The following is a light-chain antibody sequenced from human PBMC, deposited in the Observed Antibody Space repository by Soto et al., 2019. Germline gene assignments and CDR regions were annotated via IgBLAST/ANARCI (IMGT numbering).Light chain of an antibody. CDR2: TAP. J-gene: IGKJ1*01. V-gene: IGKV1-5*03. CDR1: QSISTW. CDR3: QQYSSAWT. Sequence: DIQMTQSPSTLSAFVGDRVSITCRASQSISTWLAWYQQKPGKAPKLLIYTAPNLEGGVPSRFSGSGSGTEFTLTISSLQPDDFATYYCQQYSSAWTFGQGTKV.